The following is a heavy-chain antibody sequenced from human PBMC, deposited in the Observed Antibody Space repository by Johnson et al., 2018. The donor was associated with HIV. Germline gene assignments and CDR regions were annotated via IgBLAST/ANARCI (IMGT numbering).Heavy chain of an antibody. CDR1: GFTFDDYG. V-gene: IGHV3-20*04. J-gene: IGHJ3*01. D-gene: IGHD6-19*01. CDR3: AKIGQWRERLDAFDV. CDR2: INWNGGST. Sequence: MQLVESGGGVVRPGGSLRLSCAASGFTFDDYGMSWVRQAPGKGLEWASGINWNGGSTGYADSVTGRFTISRDNAKNSLYLQMSSLRPEDTAVYYCAKIGQWRERLDAFDVWGQGTMVTVSS.